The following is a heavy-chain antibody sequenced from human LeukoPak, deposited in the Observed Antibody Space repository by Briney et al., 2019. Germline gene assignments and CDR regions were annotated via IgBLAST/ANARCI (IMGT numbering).Heavy chain of an antibody. CDR1: GFTFSNHA. D-gene: IGHD6-13*01. CDR2: ISVDGSDK. Sequence: GGSLRLSCAASGFTFSNHAVHWVRQAPGKGLEWVAVISVDGSDKHHAESVKGRFTISRDNSKNTLYVQMNSLRAEDSAVYYCARDLRAAADYYFDYWGQGTLVTVSS. CDR3: ARDLRAAADYYFDY. V-gene: IGHV3-30*04. J-gene: IGHJ4*02.